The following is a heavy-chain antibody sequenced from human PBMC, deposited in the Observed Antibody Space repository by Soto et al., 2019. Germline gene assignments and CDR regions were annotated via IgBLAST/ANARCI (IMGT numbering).Heavy chain of an antibody. CDR3: ARALVDFWSGYPVSGMDV. D-gene: IGHD3-3*01. CDR2: ISAYNGNT. Sequence: ASVKVSCKASGYTFTSYGISWVRQAPGQGLEWMGWISAYNGNTNYAQRLQGRVTMTTDTSTSTAYMELRSLRSDDTAVYYCARALVDFWSGYPVSGMDVWGKGTTVTVSS. CDR1: GYTFTSYG. J-gene: IGHJ6*03. V-gene: IGHV1-18*01.